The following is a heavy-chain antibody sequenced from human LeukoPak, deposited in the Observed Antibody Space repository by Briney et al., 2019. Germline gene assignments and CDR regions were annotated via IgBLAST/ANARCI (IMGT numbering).Heavy chain of an antibody. V-gene: IGHV3-30*02. CDR1: GFTFSSYG. D-gene: IGHD3-3*01. CDR3: AKDATLDYDFWSGYYTNYYYTDV. J-gene: IGHJ6*03. CDR2: IRYDGSNK. Sequence: GGSLRLSCAASGFTFSSYGMHWVRQAPGKGLEWVAFIRYDGSNKYYADSVKGRFTISRDNSKNTLYLQMNSLRAEDTAVYYCAKDATLDYDFWSGYYTNYYYTDVWGKGTTVTVSS.